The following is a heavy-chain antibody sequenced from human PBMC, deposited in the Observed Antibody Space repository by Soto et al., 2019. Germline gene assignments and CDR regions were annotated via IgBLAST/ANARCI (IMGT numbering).Heavy chain of an antibody. CDR3: ARGSAADFWRCYQYLERNWFAP. V-gene: IGHV3-48*03. J-gene: IGHJ5*02. D-gene: IGHD3-3*01. CDR2: ISSSGSTI. CDR1: GFTFSSYE. Sequence: GGSLILSCAASGFTFSSYEMNWVRQAPGKGLEWVSYISSSGSTIYYADSVKGRFTISRDNAKNSLYLQMNSLRAEDTAVYYCARGSAADFWRCYQYLERNWFAPWGQGTLVIVSA.